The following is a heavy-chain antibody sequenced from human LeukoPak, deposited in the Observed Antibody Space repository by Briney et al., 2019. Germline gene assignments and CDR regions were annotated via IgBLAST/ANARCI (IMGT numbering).Heavy chain of an antibody. D-gene: IGHD2-2*01. CDR1: GYTCTGYY. V-gene: IGHV1-2*02. J-gene: IGHJ4*02. Sequence: ASVKVSCKASGYTCTGYYMHWVRQAPGQGLEWMAWINPNSGGTYYAQNFHDRITMTRDTSISTAYMELSRLRSDDTAIYYCARANALYCSSTSCLFDYWGQGTLVTVSS. CDR3: ARANALYCSSTSCLFDY. CDR2: INPNSGGT.